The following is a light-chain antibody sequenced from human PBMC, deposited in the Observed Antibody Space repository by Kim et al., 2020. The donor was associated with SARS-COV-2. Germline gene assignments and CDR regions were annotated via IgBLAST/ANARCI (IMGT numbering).Light chain of an antibody. V-gene: IGLV3-19*01. CDR2: GKN. J-gene: IGLJ2*01. CDR3: NSRDTSGNHLVV. CDR1: SLKIYY. Sequence: LGQTVSITCRGDSLKIYYATWYQQKPGQAPVLVIYGKNNRPSGIPDRFSGSSSLNTASLTITGAQAEDEADYYCNSRDTSGNHLVVFGGGTQLTV.